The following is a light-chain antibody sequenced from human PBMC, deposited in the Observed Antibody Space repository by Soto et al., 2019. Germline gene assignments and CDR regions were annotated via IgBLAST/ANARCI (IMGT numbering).Light chain of an antibody. J-gene: IGKJ4*01. CDR3: QQTYRTPLT. CDR1: QSVSSL. Sequence: EIVMTQSPATLSVSPGERATLSCRASQSVSSLLAWYQQKPGQAPRLLIYGASSRVTGFPARFSGTGSETDFTLTISSLQPEDFATYSCQQTYRTPLTFGGGTKVDIK. V-gene: IGKV3-15*01. CDR2: GAS.